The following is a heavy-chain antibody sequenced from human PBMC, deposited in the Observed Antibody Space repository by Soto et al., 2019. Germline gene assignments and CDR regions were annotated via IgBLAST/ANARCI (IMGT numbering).Heavy chain of an antibody. V-gene: IGHV1-69*06. CDR3: ARVRDPHLDHYGLDV. Sequence: SVKVSGKTSGCTFNVYGIHWVRQAPGQGLEWMGGLIPIYDAPNYAQKFQDRVTITADKSTTTVYLELSSLTSEDTAVYFCARVRDPHLDHYGLDVWGQGTTVTVSS. CDR1: GCTFNVYG. J-gene: IGHJ6*02. CDR2: LIPIYDAP.